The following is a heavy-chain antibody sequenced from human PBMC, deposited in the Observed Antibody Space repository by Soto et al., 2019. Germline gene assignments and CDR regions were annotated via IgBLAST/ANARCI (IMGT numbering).Heavy chain of an antibody. CDR3: PGGPAAIERGYYYYSMDV. CDR2: INPNSGAT. V-gene: IGHV1-2*02. CDR1: GYTFTDYY. D-gene: IGHD2-2*01. J-gene: IGHJ6*02. Sequence: ASVKVSCKASGYTFTDYYLVWVRQAPGQGLEWMGWINPNSGATNYAQKFQGRVTITQDTSISSAYTELSRLRSDDTAVYYCPGGPAAIERGYYYYSMDVWGQGTTVTVSS.